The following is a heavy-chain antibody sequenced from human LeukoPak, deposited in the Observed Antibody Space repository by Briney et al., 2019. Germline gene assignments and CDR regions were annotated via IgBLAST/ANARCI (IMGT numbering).Heavy chain of an antibody. V-gene: IGHV4-61*02. CDR3: ARGSTWFEYYYYYGMDV. J-gene: IGHJ6*02. D-gene: IGHD3-10*01. CDR1: GGSISSGSYY. CDR2: IYTSGST. Sequence: PSETLSLTCTVSGGSISSGSYYWSWIRQPTGKGLEWIGRIYTSGSTNYNPSLKSRVTISVDTSKNQFSLKPSSVTAADTAVYYCARGSTWFEYYYYYGMDVWGQGTTVTVSS.